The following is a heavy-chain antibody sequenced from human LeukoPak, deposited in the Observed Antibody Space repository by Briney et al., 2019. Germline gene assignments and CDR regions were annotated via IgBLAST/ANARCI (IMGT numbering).Heavy chain of an antibody. D-gene: IGHD6-19*01. Sequence: SETLSLTCTVPGGTISSSSYYWGWIRQPPGKGLEWIGSMYYSESAYYNSSLKSRVTISEDTSKIQFSLKLSSVTAADTAVYYCGGSGWSGGPFDNWGQGTLVTVSS. CDR3: GGSGWSGGPFDN. V-gene: IGHV4-39*07. CDR1: GGTISSSSYY. J-gene: IGHJ5*02. CDR2: MYYSESA.